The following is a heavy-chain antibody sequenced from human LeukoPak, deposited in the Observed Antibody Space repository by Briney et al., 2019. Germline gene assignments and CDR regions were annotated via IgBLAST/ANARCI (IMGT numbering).Heavy chain of an antibody. CDR2: INPNSGGT. V-gene: IGHV1-2*04. D-gene: IGHD3-16*02. CDR1: GYTFTGYY. Sequence: ASVKVSCKASGYTFTGYYMHWVRQAPGQGLEWMGWINPNSGGTNYAQKFQGWVTMTRDTSISTAYMELSRLRSDDTAVYYCARGSLYDYVWGSYHNTYYFDYWGQGTLVTVSS. CDR3: ARGSLYDYVWGSYHNTYYFDY. J-gene: IGHJ4*02.